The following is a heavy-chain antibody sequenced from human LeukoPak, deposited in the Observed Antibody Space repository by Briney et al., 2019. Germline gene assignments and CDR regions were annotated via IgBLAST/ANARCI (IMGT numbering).Heavy chain of an antibody. V-gene: IGHV4-59*01. CDR3: ARESWAAAGTGESM. CDR2: IYYSGST. D-gene: IGHD6-13*01. CDR1: GGSISRSN. J-gene: IGHJ4*02. Sequence: PSETLSLTCTVSGGSISRSNWGWIRQPPGKGLEWIGYIYYSGSTNYNPSLKSRVTISVDTSKNQFSLKLSSVTAADTAVYYCARESWAAAGTGESMWGQGTLVTVSS.